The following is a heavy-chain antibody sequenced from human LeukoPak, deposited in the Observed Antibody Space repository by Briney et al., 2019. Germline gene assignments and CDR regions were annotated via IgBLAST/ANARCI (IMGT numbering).Heavy chain of an antibody. Sequence: SQTLSLTCTVSGGSISSGDHYWSWIRQPPGKGLEWIGYIYYSGSTYYNPSLKSRVTISVDMSKNQFSLKLSSVTAADTAVYYCARVDPSNDYFDYWGQGTLVTVSS. D-gene: IGHD4-11*01. CDR1: GGSISSGDHY. J-gene: IGHJ4*02. CDR2: IYYSGST. CDR3: ARVDPSNDYFDY. V-gene: IGHV4-30-4*08.